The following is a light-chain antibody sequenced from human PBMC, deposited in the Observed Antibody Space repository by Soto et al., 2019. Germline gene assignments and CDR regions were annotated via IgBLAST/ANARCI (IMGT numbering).Light chain of an antibody. J-gene: IGLJ2*01. Sequence: QSVLTQPPSASGTPGQTVTISCSGSSSNIGSNYVNWYQQFPGTAPKLLIYTNNQRPSGVPDRFSGSKSGTSASLAISGLRSEDEADYYCAAWDDSLRVVFGGGTKVTVL. V-gene: IGLV1-47*01. CDR1: SSNIGSNY. CDR2: TNN. CDR3: AAWDDSLRVV.